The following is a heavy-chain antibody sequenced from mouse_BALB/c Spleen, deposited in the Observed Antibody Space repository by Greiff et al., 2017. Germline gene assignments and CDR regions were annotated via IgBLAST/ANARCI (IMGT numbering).Heavy chain of an antibody. J-gene: IGHJ4*01. D-gene: IGHD1-1*02. V-gene: IGHV5-6-2*01. CDR1: GFTFSSYY. Sequence: DVKLVESGGGLVKLGGSLKLSCAASGFTFSSYYMSWVRQTPEKRLELVAAINSNGGSTYYPDTVKGRFTISRDNAKNTLYLQMSSLKSEDTALYYCARHLDYGVYYAMDYWGQGTSVTVSS. CDR2: INSNGGST. CDR3: ARHLDYGVYYAMDY.